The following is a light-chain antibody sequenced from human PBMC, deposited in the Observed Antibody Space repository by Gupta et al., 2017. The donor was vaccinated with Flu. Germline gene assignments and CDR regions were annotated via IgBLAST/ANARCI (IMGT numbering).Light chain of an antibody. J-gene: IGKJ1*01. V-gene: IGKV3-15*01. CDR3: QQYHNWPRT. CDR2: GAS. Sequence: GERATLSCRASQSVASNLAWYQQRPGQAPRLLIYGASTRATGIPARFSVSGSGTEFTLTISSLQSEDLAVYYCQQYHNWPRTFGQGTKVEIK. CDR1: QSVASN.